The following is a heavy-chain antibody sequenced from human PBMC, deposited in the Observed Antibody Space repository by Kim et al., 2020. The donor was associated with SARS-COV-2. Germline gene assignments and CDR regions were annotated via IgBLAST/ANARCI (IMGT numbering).Heavy chain of an antibody. CDR1: GDIVSGNSAA. V-gene: IGHV6-1*01. Sequence: SQTLSLTCGISGDIVSGNSAAWSWIRQSPWRGLEWLGRTYFRSKWYSDYAVSMKSRITINPDTPKNQFSLQLNSVTPEDTAVYYCARDRFYDRSGTFDYWGLGVLVTVSS. D-gene: IGHD3-22*01. CDR2: TYFRSKWYS. CDR3: ARDRFYDRSGTFDY. J-gene: IGHJ4*02.